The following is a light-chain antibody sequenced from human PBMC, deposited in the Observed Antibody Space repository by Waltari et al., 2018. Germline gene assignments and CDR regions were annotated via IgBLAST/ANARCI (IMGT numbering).Light chain of an antibody. J-gene: IGLJ1*01. CDR3: SSYTTSSAPGV. Sequence: QSALTQPASVSGPPGQSIPISCAGTDRHVGAYDFVPWYQQHPGKAPHLIIYEVSNRPSGISNRFSASKSGNTASLTISGLQAEDEADYYCSSYTTSSAPGVFGTGTRVTVL. CDR1: DRHVGAYDF. CDR2: EVS. V-gene: IGLV2-14*01.